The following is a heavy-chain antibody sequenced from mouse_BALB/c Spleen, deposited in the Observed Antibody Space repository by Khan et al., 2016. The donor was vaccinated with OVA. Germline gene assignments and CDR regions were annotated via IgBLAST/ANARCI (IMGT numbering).Heavy chain of an antibody. CDR2: ISYSGST. CDR1: GYSIISGYG. V-gene: IGHV3-2*02. Sequence: VQLKESGPGLVKPSQSLSLTCTVTGYSIISGYGWNWIRQFPGNKLEWMGYISYSGSTNYNPSLKSRISTTRDTSKNQFFLQLNSVTTEDTATYYCARTARIKYWGQSTTLTVSS. J-gene: IGHJ2*01. D-gene: IGHD1-2*01. CDR3: ARTARIKY.